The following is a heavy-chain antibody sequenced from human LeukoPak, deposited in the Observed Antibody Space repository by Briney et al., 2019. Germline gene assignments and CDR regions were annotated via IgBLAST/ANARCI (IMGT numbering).Heavy chain of an antibody. D-gene: IGHD5-18*01. V-gene: IGHV4-39*07. CDR3: ARAREDTAMDLSYYYYTHV. CDR1: GGAISSSSYY. Sequence: SETLSLTCTVSGGAISSSSYYWGWIRQPPGKGLEWIGSIYYSGSTYYNPSLKSRVTISVDTSKNQFSLKLSSVPGACTAVSYCARAREDTAMDLSYYYYTHVGGKGTTVTVSS. J-gene: IGHJ6*03. CDR2: IYYSGST.